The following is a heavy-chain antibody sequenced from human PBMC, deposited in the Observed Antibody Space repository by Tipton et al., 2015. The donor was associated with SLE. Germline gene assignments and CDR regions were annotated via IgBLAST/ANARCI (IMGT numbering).Heavy chain of an antibody. CDR1: GGSISSYY. J-gene: IGHJ5*02. D-gene: IGHD3-3*02. CDR3: ARGPPFMEWERNWFDP. V-gene: IGHV4-59*01. Sequence: TLSLTCTVSGGSISSYYWSWIRQPPGKGLEWIGYIYYSGSTNYNPSLKSRVTISVDTSKNQFSLKLSSVTAADTAVYYCARGPPFMEWERNWFDPWGQGTLVTVSS. CDR2: IYYSGST.